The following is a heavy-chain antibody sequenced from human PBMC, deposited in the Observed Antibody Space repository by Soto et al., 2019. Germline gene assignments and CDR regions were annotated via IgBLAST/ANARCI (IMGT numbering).Heavy chain of an antibody. D-gene: IGHD6-6*01. Sequence: EVQLVESGGGSVQPGGSLRRTCAASDCTFSSDWMRWFRQAAGAGLEWVSNIKQDGSEENYVDSVKGRFTISRDNAKNALYLQMNSLRVEDTAVYYCAREIAARLWGKGTTVTVSS. CDR2: IKQDGSEE. J-gene: IGHJ6*04. CDR1: DCTFSSDW. CDR3: AREIAARL. V-gene: IGHV3-7*01.